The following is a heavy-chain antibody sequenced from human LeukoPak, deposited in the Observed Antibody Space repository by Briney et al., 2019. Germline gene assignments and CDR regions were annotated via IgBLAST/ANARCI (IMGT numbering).Heavy chain of an antibody. CDR3: ARDSSELLWFGDAFDI. CDR1: GYTFTSYG. V-gene: IGHV1-18*01. D-gene: IGHD3-10*01. Sequence: GASVTVSCKASGYTFTSYGISWVRQAPGQGLEWMGWISAYNGNTNYAQKLQGRVTMTTDTSTSTAYMELRSLRSDDTAVYYCARDSSELLWFGDAFDIWGQGTMVTVSS. J-gene: IGHJ3*02. CDR2: ISAYNGNT.